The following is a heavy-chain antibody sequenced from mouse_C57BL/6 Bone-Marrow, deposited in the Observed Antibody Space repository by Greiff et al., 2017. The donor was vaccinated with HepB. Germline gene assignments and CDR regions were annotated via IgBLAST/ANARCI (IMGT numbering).Heavy chain of an antibody. V-gene: IGHV1-4*01. D-gene: IGHD2-5*01. CDR3: ARDYNNIVDCYFAI. CDR1: GYTFTSYT. J-gene: IGHJ1*01. CDR2: IYPSSGNT. Sequence: QVQLQQSGAELARPGASVKMSCKASGYTFTSYTMRWVKQRPGQGLEWIGDIYPSSGNTQYNKKFKDKATLTADKSSSTAYMQLSSLTSEDSAVYFCARDYNNIVDCYFAIWGSG.